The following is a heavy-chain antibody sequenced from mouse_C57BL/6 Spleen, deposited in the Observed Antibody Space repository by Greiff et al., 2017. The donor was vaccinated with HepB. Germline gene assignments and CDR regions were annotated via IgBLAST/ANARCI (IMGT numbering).Heavy chain of an antibody. CDR1: GYAFSSYW. CDR2: IYPGDGDT. Sequence: VQLQQSGAELVKPGASVKISCKASGYAFSSYWMNWVKQRPGKGLEWIGQIYPGDGDTNYNGKFKGKATLTADKASSTAYMQISSLTSEDSAVYFCAGAAGYYYAMDYWGQGTSVTVSS. CDR3: AGAAGYYYAMDY. D-gene: IGHD2-2*01. J-gene: IGHJ4*01. V-gene: IGHV1-80*01.